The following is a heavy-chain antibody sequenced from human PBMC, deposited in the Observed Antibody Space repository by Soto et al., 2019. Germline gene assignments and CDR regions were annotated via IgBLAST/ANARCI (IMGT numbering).Heavy chain of an antibody. J-gene: IGHJ6*03. CDR1: GYSFTSYW. CDR3: ARDGRSSQGPDNYYYYYMDV. Sequence: GESLKISCKGSGYSFTSYWIGWVRQMPGKGLEWMGIIYPGDSDTRYSPSFQGQVTISADKSISTAYLQWSSLKASDTAMYYCARDGRSSQGPDNYYYYYMDVWGKGTTVTVSS. CDR2: IYPGDSDT. D-gene: IGHD6-13*01. V-gene: IGHV5-51*01.